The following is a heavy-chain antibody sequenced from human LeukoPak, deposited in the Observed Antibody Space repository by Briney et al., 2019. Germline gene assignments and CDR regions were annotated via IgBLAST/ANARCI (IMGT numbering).Heavy chain of an antibody. CDR1: GYAFTGYY. CDR2: MNPNSGGT. D-gene: IGHD3-10*01. J-gene: IGHJ4*02. Sequence: ASVKVSCKASGYAFTGYYMHWVRQAPGQGLEWMGWMNPNSGGTNYAQKFQGRVTMTRDTSISTAYMELSRLRSDDTAVYYCASGPRITMVRGVPDYWGQGTLVTVSS. V-gene: IGHV1-2*02. CDR3: ASGPRITMVRGVPDY.